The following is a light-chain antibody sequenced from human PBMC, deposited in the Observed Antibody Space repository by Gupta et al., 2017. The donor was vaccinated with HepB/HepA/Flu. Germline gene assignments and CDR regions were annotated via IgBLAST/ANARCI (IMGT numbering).Light chain of an antibody. V-gene: IGLV2-8*01. CDR3: TSYAGSNIVV. CDR1: SRDVGGYEY. Sequence: QSALTHPPYASGSPGPSVTLACPGTSRDVGGYEYVSWYQQDPGRAPKLRIHEVNKRPSGVPDRFSGAKSGNTASLTVSGLQAEDEADYYCTSYAGSNIVVFGGGTRLTVL. CDR2: EVN. J-gene: IGLJ2*01.